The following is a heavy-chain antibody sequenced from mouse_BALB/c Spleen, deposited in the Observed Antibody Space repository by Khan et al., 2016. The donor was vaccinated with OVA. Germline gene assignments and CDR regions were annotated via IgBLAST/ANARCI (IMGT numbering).Heavy chain of an antibody. D-gene: IGHD1-1*01. CDR1: GDSITSGF. V-gene: IGHV3-8*02. Sequence: VQLKESGPSLVKPSQTLSLTCSVTGDSITSGFWNWIRKSPGNKFEYMGYVTYSGNTYYNPSLKCRISITRYTSKSQYYLQLNSVTTEDTATYFCARSYGSWTMDYWGQGTSVTVSS. J-gene: IGHJ4*01. CDR3: ARSYGSWTMDY. CDR2: VTYSGNT.